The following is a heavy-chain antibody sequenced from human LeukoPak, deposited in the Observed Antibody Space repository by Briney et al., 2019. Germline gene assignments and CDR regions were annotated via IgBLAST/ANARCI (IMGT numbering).Heavy chain of an antibody. V-gene: IGHV1-2*02. J-gene: IGHJ4*02. D-gene: IGHD2-15*01. CDR1: GYTLTYNN. Sequence: ASVKVSCKASGYTLTYNNINWVRQAPGQGLEWMGWINPNSGGTNYAQKFQGRVTMTRDTSISTACMELSRLRSDDTAVYYCARDGWVVAARYYFDYWGQGTLVTVSS. CDR2: INPNSGGT. CDR3: ARDGWVVAARYYFDY.